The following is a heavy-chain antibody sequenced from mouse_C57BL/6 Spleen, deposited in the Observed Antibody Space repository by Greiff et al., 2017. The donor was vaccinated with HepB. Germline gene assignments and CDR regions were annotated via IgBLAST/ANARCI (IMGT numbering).Heavy chain of an antibody. Sequence: EVHLVESGGGLVKPGGSLKLSCAASGFTFSDYGMHWVRQAPEKGLEWVAYISSGSSTIYYADTVKGRFTISRDNAKNTLFLQMTSLRSEDTAMYYCAITYYYGSSYNWYFDVWGTGTTVTVSS. CDR1: GFTFSDYG. D-gene: IGHD1-1*01. J-gene: IGHJ1*03. V-gene: IGHV5-17*01. CDR3: AITYYYGSSYNWYFDV. CDR2: ISSGSSTI.